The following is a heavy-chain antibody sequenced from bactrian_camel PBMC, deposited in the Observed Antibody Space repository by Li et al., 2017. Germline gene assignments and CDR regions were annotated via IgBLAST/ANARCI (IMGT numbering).Heavy chain of an antibody. Sequence: HVQLVESGGGSVQPGGSLKLSCVGSGYIYSNKRMGWFRQAPGKEREEVARLYSAGGSAIYADSIKGRFTISVDSAKKTQYLEMTRLRPDDTAMYYCVADRRWGCISKSELLYTYQGQGTQVTVS. CDR1: GYIYSNKR. CDR2: LYSAGGSA. J-gene: IGHJ4*01. D-gene: IGHD5*01. V-gene: IGHV3S26*01.